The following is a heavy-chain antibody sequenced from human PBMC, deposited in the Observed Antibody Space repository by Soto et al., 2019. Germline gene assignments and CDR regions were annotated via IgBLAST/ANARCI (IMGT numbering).Heavy chain of an antibody. J-gene: IGHJ3*02. Sequence: GGSLRLSCAASGFTFSSYAMSWVRQAPGKGLEWVSAISGNGGSTYYADSVKGRFTISRDNSKNTLYLQMNSLRAEDTAVYYCASQGSGLRDAFDIWGQGTMVTVSS. CDR2: ISGNGGST. D-gene: IGHD3-22*01. CDR3: ASQGSGLRDAFDI. CDR1: GFTFSSYA. V-gene: IGHV3-23*01.